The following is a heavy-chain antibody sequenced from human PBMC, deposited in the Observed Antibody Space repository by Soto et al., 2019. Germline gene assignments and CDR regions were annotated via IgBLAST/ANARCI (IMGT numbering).Heavy chain of an antibody. Sequence: PSETLSLTCTVSGGSISSYYWSWIRQPPGKGLEWIGYIYYSGSTNYNPSLKSRVTISVDTSKNQFSLKLSSVTAADTDVYYSARNQLNTAFDYWGQGTLVTVSS. J-gene: IGHJ4*02. CDR2: IYYSGST. CDR3: ARNQLNTAFDY. D-gene: IGHD5-18*01. CDR1: GGSISSYY. V-gene: IGHV4-59*08.